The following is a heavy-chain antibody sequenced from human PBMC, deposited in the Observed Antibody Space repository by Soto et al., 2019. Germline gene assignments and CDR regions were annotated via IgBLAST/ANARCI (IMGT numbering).Heavy chain of an antibody. Sequence: GGSLRLSCAASGFTFSSFAMSWVRQAPGKGLDWVSAISGSGGSTYSADSVKGRFTISRDNSKNTLYLQMSSLRGEDTALYYCAKDPSTGYADHWGQGTLVTVSS. CDR2: ISGSGGST. CDR1: GFTFSSFA. V-gene: IGHV3-23*01. J-gene: IGHJ4*02. CDR3: AKDPSTGYADH. D-gene: IGHD3-9*01.